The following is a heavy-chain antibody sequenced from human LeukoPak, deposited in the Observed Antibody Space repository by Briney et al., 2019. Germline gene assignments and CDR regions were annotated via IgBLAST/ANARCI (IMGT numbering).Heavy chain of an antibody. V-gene: IGHV4-4*02. CDR3: GRVWKYYYGSGSPRIDY. Sequence: PSGTLSLTCAVSGGSISSSNWWSWVRQPPGKGLEWIGEIYHSGSTNYNPSLKSRVTISVDTSKNQFSLKLSSVTAADTAVYYCGRVWKYYYGSGSPRIDYWGQGTLVTVSS. CDR2: IYHSGST. J-gene: IGHJ4*02. CDR1: GGSISSSNW. D-gene: IGHD3-10*01.